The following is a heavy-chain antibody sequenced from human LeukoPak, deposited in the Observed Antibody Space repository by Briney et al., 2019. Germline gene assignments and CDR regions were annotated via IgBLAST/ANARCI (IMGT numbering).Heavy chain of an antibody. CDR2: ISSTGNNK. Sequence: PGGSLRLSCAASGFTFSYYNMNWVRQAPGRGLKWLSYISSTGNNKFYADAVKGRFTVSRDNAKNSLFLQMNSLRAEDTAVYYCVKGGYNWNYADFWGQGTLVTVSS. CDR3: VKGGYNWNYADF. CDR1: GFTFSYYN. J-gene: IGHJ4*02. V-gene: IGHV3-48*01. D-gene: IGHD1-20*01.